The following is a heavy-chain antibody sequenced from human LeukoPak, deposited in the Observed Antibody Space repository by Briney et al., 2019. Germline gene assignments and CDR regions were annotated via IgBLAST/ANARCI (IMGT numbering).Heavy chain of an antibody. V-gene: IGHV5-51*01. D-gene: IGHD2-15*01. J-gene: IGHJ3*02. CDR2: IYPGDSDT. CDR1: GYSFSNYW. CDR3: ARHYCSGGSCYSGAFDI. Sequence: GESLKISCKGSGYSFSNYWIGWVRQMPGKGLEWMGIIYPGDSDTRYSPSFQGQVTISADKSIGTAYLQWSSLKASDTAMYYCARHYCSGGSCYSGAFDIWGQGTMVTVSS.